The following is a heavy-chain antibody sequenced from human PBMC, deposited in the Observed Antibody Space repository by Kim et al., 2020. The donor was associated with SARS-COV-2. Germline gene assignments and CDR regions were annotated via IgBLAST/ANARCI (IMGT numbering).Heavy chain of an antibody. V-gene: IGHV4-59*01. CDR3: AREAEFGLVTV. J-gene: IGHJ4*02. CDR1: GGSISSYY. Sequence: SETLSLTCTVSGGSISSYYWSWIRQPPGKGLEWIGYIYYSGSTNYNPSLKSRVTISVDTSKNQFSLKLSSVTAADTAVYYCAREAEFGLVTVWGQGTLVTVSS. CDR2: IYYSGST. D-gene: IGHD3-9*01.